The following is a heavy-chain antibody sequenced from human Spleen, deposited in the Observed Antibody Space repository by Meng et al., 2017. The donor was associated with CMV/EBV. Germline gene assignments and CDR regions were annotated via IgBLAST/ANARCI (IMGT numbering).Heavy chain of an antibody. CDR3: VMDVVPAAVVTFYFTH. D-gene: IGHD2-2*01. V-gene: IGHV1-69*05. Sequence: GACSNYAISWERQTPGQGLEWKGGLIPLFGKPNYAQEYQGKLTITTDESTRTAYMELRSLKSEDTAVYYCVMDVVPAAVVTFYFTHWGQGALVTVSS. CDR2: LIPLFGKP. CDR1: GACSNYA. J-gene: IGHJ4*02.